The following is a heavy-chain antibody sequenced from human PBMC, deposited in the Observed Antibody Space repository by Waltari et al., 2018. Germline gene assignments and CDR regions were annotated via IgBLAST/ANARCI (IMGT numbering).Heavy chain of an antibody. V-gene: IGHV1-2*04. CDR2: IYPDSGVS. Sequence: QVQLMQSGAAVKRPGASVKVSCKSSGYTFTDYRMHWVRQAPGQGLEWMGWIYPDSGVSKYAQKFQGWVTMTRDTSISTAYMELSRLRSDDTAVYYCARDYCNGGSCFFYYMDVWGKGTTVTVSS. J-gene: IGHJ6*03. CDR1: GYTFTDYR. CDR3: ARDYCNGGSCFFYYMDV. D-gene: IGHD2-15*01.